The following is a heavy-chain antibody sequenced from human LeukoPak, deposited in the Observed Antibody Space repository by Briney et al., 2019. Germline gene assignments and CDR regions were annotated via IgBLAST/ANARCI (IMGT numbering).Heavy chain of an antibody. Sequence: GGSLRLSCAASGFTFSDYYMTWIRQAPGKGLEWVSYISSSGSTIYYADSVKGRFTISRDNAKKSLYLQMNSVRAEDTAVYYCARRRESGRLQHFDYWGQGTLVTVSS. CDR3: ARRRESGRLQHFDY. CDR1: GFTFSDYY. V-gene: IGHV3-11*01. D-gene: IGHD1-26*01. J-gene: IGHJ4*02. CDR2: ISSSGSTI.